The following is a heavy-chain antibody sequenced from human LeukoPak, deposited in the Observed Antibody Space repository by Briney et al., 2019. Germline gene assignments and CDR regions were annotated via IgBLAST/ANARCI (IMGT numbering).Heavy chain of an antibody. V-gene: IGHV3-23*01. J-gene: IGHJ4*02. CDR3: AKVLTYYYDSSGYFDY. Sequence: PGGSLRLSCAASGFTVSSNYMSWVRQAPGKGPEWVSAISGSGGSTYYADSVKGRFTISRDNSKNTLYLQMNSLRAEDTAVYYCAKVLTYYYDSSGYFDYWGQGTLVTVSS. CDR2: ISGSGGST. D-gene: IGHD3-22*01. CDR1: GFTVSSNY.